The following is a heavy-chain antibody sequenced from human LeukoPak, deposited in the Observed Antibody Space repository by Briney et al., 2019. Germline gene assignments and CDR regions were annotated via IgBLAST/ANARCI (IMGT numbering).Heavy chain of an antibody. CDR1: GYTFTSYG. D-gene: IGHD1-1*01. J-gene: IGHJ6*02. V-gene: IGHV1-18*04. CDR2: ISAYNDNT. Sequence: ASVKVSCKASGYTFTSYGISRVRQAPGQGLEWMGWISAYNDNTYYAQRVQGRVTMTTDMYTTTAYMELKSLRYDDTAVYYCARDKGLGGKYYDYFYGMDAWGQGTTVTVSS. CDR3: ARDKGLGGKYYDYFYGMDA.